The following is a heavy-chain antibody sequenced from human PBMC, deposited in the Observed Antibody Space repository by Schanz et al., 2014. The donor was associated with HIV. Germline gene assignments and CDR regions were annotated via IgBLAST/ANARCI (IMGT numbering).Heavy chain of an antibody. CDR1: GGSFSGYY. CDR2: INHSGST. Sequence: QVQLQQWGAGLLKPSETLSLTCAVYGGSFSGYYWTWIRQPPGKGLEWIGRINHSGSTNYNPSLKSRVTISVDTSSDQFSLKLNSVIAADTAVYYCARGSTVHDWFDSWGQGTLVTVSS. V-gene: IGHV4-34*02. CDR3: ARGSTVHDWFDS. J-gene: IGHJ5*01. D-gene: IGHD4-17*01.